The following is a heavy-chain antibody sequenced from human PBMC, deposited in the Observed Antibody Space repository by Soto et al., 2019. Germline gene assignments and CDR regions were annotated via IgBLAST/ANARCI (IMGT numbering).Heavy chain of an antibody. D-gene: IGHD2-2*01. CDR2: IIPISGTA. Sequence: QVQLVQSGAEVKKPGSSVKFSCKASGGTFSSYAISWVRQAPGQGLEWMGGIIPISGTANYAQKFQGRVTITADESTSTAYMELSSLRSEDTAVDYCARSQGSTTSLEIYYYYYYGMDVWGQGTTVTVSS. J-gene: IGHJ6*02. CDR1: GGTFSSYA. V-gene: IGHV1-69*01. CDR3: ARSQGSTTSLEIYYYYYYGMDV.